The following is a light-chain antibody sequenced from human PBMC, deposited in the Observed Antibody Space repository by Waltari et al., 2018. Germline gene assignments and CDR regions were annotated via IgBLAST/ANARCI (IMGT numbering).Light chain of an antibody. Sequence: QSILTQPTSVSGAPGQRVTISCTGSRSNIGAGHDVHWYQALPVTAPKPLLYGNNNRPSGVPDRFSGSKSGSSASLAINGLQAEDEADYYCQSFDSNVRGGVVFGGGTKVTVL. CDR3: QSFDSNVRGGVV. CDR2: GNN. J-gene: IGLJ3*02. CDR1: RSNIGAGHD. V-gene: IGLV1-40*01.